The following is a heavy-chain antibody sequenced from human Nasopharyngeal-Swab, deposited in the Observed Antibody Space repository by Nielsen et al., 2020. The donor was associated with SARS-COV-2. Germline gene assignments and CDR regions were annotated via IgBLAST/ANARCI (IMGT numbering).Heavy chain of an antibody. CDR3: ARAPRITIFGVVMNFDY. J-gene: IGHJ4*02. CDR2: LYYSGST. V-gene: IGHV4-31*03. CDR1: GGSISSGGYY. D-gene: IGHD3-3*01. Sequence: SETLSLTCTVSGGSISSGGYYWSWIRQHPGKGLEWIGYLYYSGSTYYNPSLKSRVTISVDTSKNQFSLKLSSVTAADTAVYYCARAPRITIFGVVMNFDYWGQGTLVTVSS.